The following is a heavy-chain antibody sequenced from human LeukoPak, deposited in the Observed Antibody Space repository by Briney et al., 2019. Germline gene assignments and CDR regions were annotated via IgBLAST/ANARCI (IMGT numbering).Heavy chain of an antibody. D-gene: IGHD2-2*01. Sequence: GGSLRLSCAASGFTFRSYAMSWIRQAPGKGLEWVSYISSSGSTIYYADSVKGRFTISRDNAKNSLYLQMNSLRAEDTAVYYCARDALLGRLGYCSSTSCYYYYYGMDVWGQGTTVTVSS. CDR1: GFTFRSYA. CDR2: ISSSGSTI. V-gene: IGHV3-11*04. CDR3: ARDALLGRLGYCSSTSCYYYYYGMDV. J-gene: IGHJ6*02.